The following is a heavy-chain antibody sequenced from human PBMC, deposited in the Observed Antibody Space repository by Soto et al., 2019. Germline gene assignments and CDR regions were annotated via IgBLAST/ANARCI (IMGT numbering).Heavy chain of an antibody. V-gene: IGHV1-69*10. Sequence: SVKVSCKASGGPFSSYSISWVRQAPGQGREWMGGIIPILCTANYAQKLQGRVTITPDKSTSTASMELSSLKFGDTAVYYCAGFSRGYGYGWPKNYYFDYWGQGTLVTVSS. J-gene: IGHJ4*02. CDR1: GGPFSSYS. D-gene: IGHD5-18*01. CDR3: AGFSRGYGYGWPKNYYFDY. CDR2: IIPILCTA.